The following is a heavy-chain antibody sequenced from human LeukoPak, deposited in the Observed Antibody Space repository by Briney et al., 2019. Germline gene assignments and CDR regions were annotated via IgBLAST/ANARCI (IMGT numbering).Heavy chain of an antibody. CDR3: ARLYYDSSGYYQICYFDY. CDR1: GGSIGSGGYY. CDR2: IYDSGTT. V-gene: IGHV4-31*03. D-gene: IGHD3-22*01. Sequence: SQTLSLTCTVSGGSIGSGGYYWTWIRQHPGKGLEWIGYIYDSGTTYYNPSLKSRVTISVDTSKNQFSLNLSSVTAADTAVYYCARLYYDSSGYYQICYFDYWGQGTLVTVSS. J-gene: IGHJ4*02.